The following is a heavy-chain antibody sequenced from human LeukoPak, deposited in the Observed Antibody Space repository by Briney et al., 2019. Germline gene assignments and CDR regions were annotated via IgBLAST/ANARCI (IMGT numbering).Heavy chain of an antibody. Sequence: ASVKVSCKASGYTFTSYGISWVRQAPGQGLEWMGWISAYNGNTNYAQKFQGRVTITADESTSTACMELSSLRSEDTAVYYCARAAMENYYYYYMDVWGKGTTVTISS. D-gene: IGHD5-18*01. CDR2: ISAYNGNT. J-gene: IGHJ6*03. CDR3: ARAAMENYYYYYMDV. CDR1: GYTFTSYG. V-gene: IGHV1-18*01.